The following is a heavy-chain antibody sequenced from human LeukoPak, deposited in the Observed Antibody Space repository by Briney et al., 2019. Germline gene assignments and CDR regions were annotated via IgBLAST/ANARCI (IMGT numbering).Heavy chain of an antibody. CDR1: GYTFTGYY. CDR2: INPNSGGT. V-gene: IGHV1-2*02. Sequence: ASVKVSCKASGYTFTGYYMHWVRQAPGQGLEWMGWINPNSGGTNYAQKFQGRVTMTRDTSISTAYMELSRLRSDDTAVYYCAILGGYCSNTSCGSNWFDPWGQGTLVTVPS. D-gene: IGHD2-2*01. CDR3: AILGGYCSNTSCGSNWFDP. J-gene: IGHJ5*02.